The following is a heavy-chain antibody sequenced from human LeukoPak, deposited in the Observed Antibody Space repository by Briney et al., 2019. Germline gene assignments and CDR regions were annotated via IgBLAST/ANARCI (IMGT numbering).Heavy chain of an antibody. V-gene: IGHV3-21*01. Sequence: PGGSLRLSCAASGFTFSSYSMNWVRQAPGKGLEWVSSISSSSSYIYYADSVKGRFTIPRDNAKNSLYLQMNSLRAEDTAVYYCARDRSASPCFDYWGQGTLVTVSS. D-gene: IGHD1-26*01. CDR2: ISSSSSYI. J-gene: IGHJ4*02. CDR1: GFTFSSYS. CDR3: ARDRSASPCFDY.